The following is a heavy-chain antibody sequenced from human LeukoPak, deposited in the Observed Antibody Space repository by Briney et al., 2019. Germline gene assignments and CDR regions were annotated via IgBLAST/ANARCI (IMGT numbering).Heavy chain of an antibody. CDR1: GFTFSNYA. CDR2: ISSSSGYI. D-gene: IGHD6-19*01. CDR3: ARGNSVAGTDISY. V-gene: IGHV3-21*01. J-gene: IGHJ4*02. Sequence: GGSLRLSCSAPGFTFSNYAMYWVRQAPGKGLEWVSSISSSSGYIYYADSVKGRFTIFRDNAKNSLYLQMNSLRAEDTAVYYCARGNSVAGTDISYWGQGTLVTVSS.